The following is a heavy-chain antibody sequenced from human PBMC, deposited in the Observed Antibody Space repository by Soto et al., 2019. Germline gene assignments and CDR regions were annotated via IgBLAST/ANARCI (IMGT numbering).Heavy chain of an antibody. CDR3: ARVLDAAPFPTWFDP. D-gene: IGHD6-13*01. CDR1: GGTFSSYG. CDR2: IIPMFDTG. V-gene: IGHV1-69*13. J-gene: IGHJ5*02. Sequence: SVKVSCKASGGTFSSYGISWVRQAPGQGLEWMGRIIPMFDTGNYAQKFQGRATITADESTTTVYLELSSLTSEDAAVYYCARVLDAAPFPTWFDPWGQGTLVTVSS.